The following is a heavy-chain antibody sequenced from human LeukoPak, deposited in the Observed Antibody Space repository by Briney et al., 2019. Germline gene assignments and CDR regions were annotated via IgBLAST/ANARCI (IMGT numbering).Heavy chain of an antibody. CDR1: GGTSSSYA. V-gene: IGHV1-69*01. Sequence: SVKVSCKASGGTSSSYAISWVRQAPGQGLEWMGGIIPIFGTANYAQKFQGRVTITADESTSTAYMELSSLRSEDTAVYYCARKDTAMDPDGYGAFDIWGQGRMVTVSS. CDR2: IIPIFGTA. D-gene: IGHD5-18*01. J-gene: IGHJ3*02. CDR3: ARKDTAMDPDGYGAFDI.